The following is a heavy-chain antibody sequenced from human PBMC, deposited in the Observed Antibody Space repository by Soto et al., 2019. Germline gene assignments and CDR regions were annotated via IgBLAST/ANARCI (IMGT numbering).Heavy chain of an antibody. J-gene: IGHJ4*02. Sequence: EVQLLESGGGLVQPGGSLRLSCAASAFPFSKYTMSWVRQVPGKGLDWVSVISGTGAYIYYSDSVKGRFTISRDNSKNTVYLQMNSLRAEDAAVYYCAKGLGGSTAWSALDYWGQGTLVTVSS. V-gene: IGHV3-23*01. D-gene: IGHD6-19*01. CDR1: AFPFSKYT. CDR3: AKGLGGSTAWSALDY. CDR2: ISGTGAYI.